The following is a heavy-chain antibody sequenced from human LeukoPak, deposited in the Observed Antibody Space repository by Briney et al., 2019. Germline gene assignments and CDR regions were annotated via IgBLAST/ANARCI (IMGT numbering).Heavy chain of an antibody. Sequence: PGGSLRLSCAASGFTFSSYAMSWVRKAPGRGLEWVSAISGSGGSTYYADSVKGRFTISRDNSKNTLYLQMNSLRAEDTAVYYCAKDVGPWFDRYYYYGMDVWGQGTTVTVSS. V-gene: IGHV3-23*01. CDR2: ISGSGGST. CDR3: AKDVGPWFDRYYYYGMDV. J-gene: IGHJ6*02. CDR1: GFTFSSYA. D-gene: IGHD1-26*01.